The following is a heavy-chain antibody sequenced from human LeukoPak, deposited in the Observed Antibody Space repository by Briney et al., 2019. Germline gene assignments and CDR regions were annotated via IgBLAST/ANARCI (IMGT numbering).Heavy chain of an antibody. CDR3: ARGNIVDY. J-gene: IGHJ4*02. CDR2: VYHSGST. V-gene: IGHV4-38-2*02. D-gene: IGHD5-12*01. CDR1: GYSISSGYY. Sequence: SETLSLTCTVSGYSISSGYYWGWIRQPPGKGLEWIGSVYHSGSTYNNPSLKSRVTISVDTSKNQFSLNLSSVTAADTAVYYCARGNIVDYWGQGTLVTVSS.